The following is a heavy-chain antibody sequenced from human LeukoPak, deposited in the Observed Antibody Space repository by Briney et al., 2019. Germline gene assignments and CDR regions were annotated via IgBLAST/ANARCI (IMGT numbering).Heavy chain of an antibody. Sequence: ASLKVSCKASGFTFSGYYMHWVRQAPGQGLEWMAWISPNSGGTNYVQKFQGRVTVTRDTSISTDYMEISGLTSDGTALYYCAREPSGSGGYDYWGQGALVTVSS. CDR2: ISPNSGGT. D-gene: IGHD3-10*01. CDR3: AREPSGSGGYDY. V-gene: IGHV1-2*02. J-gene: IGHJ4*02. CDR1: GFTFSGYY.